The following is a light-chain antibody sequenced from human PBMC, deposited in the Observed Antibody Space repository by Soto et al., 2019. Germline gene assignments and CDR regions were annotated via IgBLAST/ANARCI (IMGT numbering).Light chain of an antibody. Sequence: EIVMTQSPATLSVSPGERATLSCRASQSVRSNLAWYQQKPGQAPRLLIYGASTRATGIPARFSGSGSGTDFTLTISSLEPEDFAVYYCQQYNTWPRTFGQGTKVDIK. CDR1: QSVRSN. CDR3: QQYNTWPRT. V-gene: IGKV3-15*01. J-gene: IGKJ1*01. CDR2: GAS.